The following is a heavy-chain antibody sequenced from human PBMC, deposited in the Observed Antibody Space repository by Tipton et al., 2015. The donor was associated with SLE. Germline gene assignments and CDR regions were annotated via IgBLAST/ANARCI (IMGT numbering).Heavy chain of an antibody. Sequence: QLVQSGAEVKKPGASVKVSCKASGYTFTDFYIHWVRQAPGQGPEWMGRINPNSGVTNYIQKFQGRVTMTRDTSISTAYMELTSLRSDDTAVYYCASDGGILERVPGYWGQGTLVSVSS. CDR3: ASDGGILERVPGY. D-gene: IGHD6-13*01. V-gene: IGHV1-2*06. CDR1: GYTFTDFY. J-gene: IGHJ4*02. CDR2: INPNSGVT.